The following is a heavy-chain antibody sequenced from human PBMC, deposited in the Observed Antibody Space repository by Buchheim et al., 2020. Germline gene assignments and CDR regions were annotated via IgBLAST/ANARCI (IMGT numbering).Heavy chain of an antibody. CDR1: GFTFSSYS. Sequence: VQLVESGGGLVQPGGSLRLSCAASGFTFSSYSMNWVRQAPGKGLEWVAVISYDGSNKYYADSVKGRFTISRDNSKNTLYLQMNSLRAEDTAVYYCARDLYYYDSSPLGYWGQGTL. CDR3: ARDLYYYDSSPLGY. CDR2: ISYDGSNK. J-gene: IGHJ4*02. D-gene: IGHD3-22*01. V-gene: IGHV3-30*03.